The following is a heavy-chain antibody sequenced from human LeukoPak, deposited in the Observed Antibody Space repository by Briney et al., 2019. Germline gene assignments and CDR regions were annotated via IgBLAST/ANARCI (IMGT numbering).Heavy chain of an antibody. CDR1: KFTFNKYG. Sequence: PGGSLRLSCAASKFTFNKYGMHWVRQAPGKGLEWVAFIRYDGSNKYYADSVKGRFTISRNNSKNTLYLQMNSLRAEDTAVYYCAKGGGYEAQYYYYYLDVWGKGTTVTISS. D-gene: IGHD5-12*01. J-gene: IGHJ6*03. CDR2: IRYDGSNK. V-gene: IGHV3-30*02. CDR3: AKGGGYEAQYYYYYLDV.